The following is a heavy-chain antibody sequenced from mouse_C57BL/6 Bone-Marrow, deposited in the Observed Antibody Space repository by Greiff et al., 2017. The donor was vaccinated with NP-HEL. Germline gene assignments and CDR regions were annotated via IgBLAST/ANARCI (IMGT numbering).Heavy chain of an antibody. J-gene: IGHJ2*01. CDR2: IDPSDSYT. Sequence: QVQLQQPGAELVMPGASVKLSCKASGYTFTSYWMHWVKQRPGQGLEWIGEIDPSDSYTNYNQKFKGKSTLTVDKSSSTAYMQLSSLTSEDSAVYYCAREHRDGYYFDDWGQGTTLTVSS. D-gene: IGHD2-3*01. V-gene: IGHV1-69*01. CDR1: GYTFTSYW. CDR3: AREHRDGYYFDD.